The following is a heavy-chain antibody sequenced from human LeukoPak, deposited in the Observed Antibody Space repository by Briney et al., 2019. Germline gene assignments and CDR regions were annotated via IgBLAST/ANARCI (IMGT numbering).Heavy chain of an antibody. D-gene: IGHD6-6*01. CDR2: INHSGST. CDR1: GGSFSGYY. CDR3: ARSPSLHRIAARSLESGLYFDY. Sequence: PSETLSLTCAVYGGSFSGYYWSWIRQPPGKGLEWIGEINHSGSTNYNPSLKSRVTISVDTSKNQFSLKLCSVTAADTAVYYCARSPSLHRIAARSLESGLYFDYWGQGTLVTVSS. V-gene: IGHV4-34*01. J-gene: IGHJ4*02.